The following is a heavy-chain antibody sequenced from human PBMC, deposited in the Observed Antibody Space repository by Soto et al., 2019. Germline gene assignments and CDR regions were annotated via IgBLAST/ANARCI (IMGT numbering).Heavy chain of an antibody. V-gene: IGHV4-34*01. J-gene: IGHJ4*02. CDR1: GGSFSVYY. CDR3: ARIRWELLRGGFDY. CDR2: INHSGST. Sequence: SETLSLTCAVYGGSFSVYYWSWIRQPPGKGLEWIGEINHSGSTNYNPSLKSRVTISVDTSKNQFSLKLSSVTAADTAVYYCARIRWELLRGGFDYWGQGTLVTVSS. D-gene: IGHD1-26*01.